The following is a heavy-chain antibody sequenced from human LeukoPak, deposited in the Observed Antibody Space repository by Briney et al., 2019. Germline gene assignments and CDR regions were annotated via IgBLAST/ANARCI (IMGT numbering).Heavy chain of an antibody. V-gene: IGHV4-59*01. Sequence: SETLSLTCSVSGGSISSYYWTWIRQPPGKGLEWIGYRYYSGSTTYNPSLKSRVTISVDTSKSQFSLKLISVTAADTAIYYCARVRGDFETDWGQGTLVTVTS. CDR2: RYYSGST. CDR3: ARVRGDFETD. CDR1: GGSISSYY. J-gene: IGHJ1*01. D-gene: IGHD3-16*01.